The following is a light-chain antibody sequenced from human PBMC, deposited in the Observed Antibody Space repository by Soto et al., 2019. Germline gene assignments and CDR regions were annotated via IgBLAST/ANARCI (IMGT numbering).Light chain of an antibody. CDR2: GAS. CDR1: HSVSSSY. Sequence: EIVLTQSPGTRSLSPGERATLSCRASHSVSSSYLAWYQQKPRQAPRLLIYGASSRATGIPDRFSGSGSGTDFTLTISRLEPEDFAVYYCQQYGSSPPITCGQGIRLEIK. J-gene: IGKJ5*01. CDR3: QQYGSSPPIT. V-gene: IGKV3-20*01.